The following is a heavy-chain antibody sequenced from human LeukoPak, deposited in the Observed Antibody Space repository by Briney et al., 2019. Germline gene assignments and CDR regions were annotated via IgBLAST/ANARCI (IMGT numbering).Heavy chain of an antibody. CDR2: MNPNSGNT. Sequence: GASVKVSCKASGYTFTGYYMHWVRQAPGQGLEWMGWMNPNSGNTGYAQKFQGRVTMTRNTSISTAYMELSSLRSEDTAVYYCASQLGKEAFDIWGQGTMVTVSS. CDR1: GYTFTGYY. D-gene: IGHD7-27*01. V-gene: IGHV1-8*02. CDR3: ASQLGKEAFDI. J-gene: IGHJ3*02.